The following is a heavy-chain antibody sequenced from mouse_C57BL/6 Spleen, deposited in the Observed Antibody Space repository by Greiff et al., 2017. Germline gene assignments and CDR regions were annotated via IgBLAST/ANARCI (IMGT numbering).Heavy chain of an antibody. Sequence: DVKLLESEGGLVQPGSSMKLSCTASGFTFSDYYMAWVRQVPEKGLEWVANINYDGSSTYYLDSLKSRFIISRDNATNMLYLQMSRLKSEDTATYYCARSNPKLDYAMDYWGQGTSVTVSS. V-gene: IGHV5-16*01. CDR2: INYDGSST. CDR1: GFTFSDYY. D-gene: IGHD1-3*01. CDR3: ARSNPKLDYAMDY. J-gene: IGHJ4*01.